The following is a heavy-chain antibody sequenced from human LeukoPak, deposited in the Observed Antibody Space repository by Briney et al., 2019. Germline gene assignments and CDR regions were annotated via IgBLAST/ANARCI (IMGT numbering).Heavy chain of an antibody. J-gene: IGHJ4*02. CDR3: ARPDASDSFYRATPY. CDR2: ISNDGNNK. CDR1: GFIFNSYP. D-gene: IGHD3-10*01. V-gene: IGHV3-30*04. Sequence: GGSLRLSCAASGFIFNSYPMHWVRQAPGKGLEWVAVISNDGNNKYYADSVKGRFTISRDNSNNTLSLPMNGLRVEDTAVYYCARPDASDSFYRATPYWGRGTLVTVP.